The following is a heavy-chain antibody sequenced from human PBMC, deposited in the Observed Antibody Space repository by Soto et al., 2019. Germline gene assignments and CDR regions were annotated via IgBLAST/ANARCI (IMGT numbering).Heavy chain of an antibody. V-gene: IGHV1-69*13. Sequence: SGKVSCEASGGTFSSYTISGVRQGPGQGLEWMGGIIPIFGTANYAQKFQGRVTITADESTSTAYMELSSLRSEDTAVYYCARVTGTTSHWFDPWGQGTLVTVSS. CDR1: GGTFSSYT. CDR2: IIPIFGTA. J-gene: IGHJ5*02. D-gene: IGHD1-7*01. CDR3: ARVTGTTSHWFDP.